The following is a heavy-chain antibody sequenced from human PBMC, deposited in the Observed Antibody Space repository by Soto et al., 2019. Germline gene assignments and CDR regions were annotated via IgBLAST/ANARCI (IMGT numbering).Heavy chain of an antibody. CDR2: ISAYNGNT. V-gene: IGHV1-18*01. Sequence: GASVKVSCKASGYTFTSYGISWVRQAPGQGLEWMGWISAYNGNTNYAQKLQGRVTMTTDTSTSTAYMELRSLRSGDTAVYYCARDGPHYGDYESDYWGQGTLVTVSS. J-gene: IGHJ4*02. D-gene: IGHD4-17*01. CDR1: GYTFTSYG. CDR3: ARDGPHYGDYESDY.